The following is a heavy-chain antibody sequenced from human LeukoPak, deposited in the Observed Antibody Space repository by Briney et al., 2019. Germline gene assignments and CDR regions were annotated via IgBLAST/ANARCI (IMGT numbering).Heavy chain of an antibody. CDR1: GFIFSNYA. D-gene: IGHD6-19*01. J-gene: IGHJ4*02. CDR3: ANSPGIAVV. CDR2: TRYDGSNK. V-gene: IGHV3-30*02. Sequence: PGGSLRLSSAASGFIFSNYAMHWVRQAPGKGLEWLTFTRYDGSNKYYAESVKGRFTIYRDNSKNTLYLKMNSLRAEDTAVYYCANSPGIAVVWGQGTLVTVSS.